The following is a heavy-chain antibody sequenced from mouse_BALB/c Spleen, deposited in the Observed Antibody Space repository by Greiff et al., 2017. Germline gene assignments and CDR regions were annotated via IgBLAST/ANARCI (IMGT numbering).Heavy chain of an antibody. CDR3: ARDLGLYYFDY. CDR2: IRNKANGYTT. CDR1: GFTFTDYY. D-gene: IGHD4-1*01. V-gene: IGHV7-3*02. Sequence: EVKLVESGGGLVQPGGSLRLSCATSGFTFTDYYMSWVRQPPGKALEWLGFIRNKANGYTTEYSASVKGRFTISRDNSQSILYLQMNTLRAEDSATYYCARDLGLYYFDYWGQGTTLTVSS. J-gene: IGHJ2*01.